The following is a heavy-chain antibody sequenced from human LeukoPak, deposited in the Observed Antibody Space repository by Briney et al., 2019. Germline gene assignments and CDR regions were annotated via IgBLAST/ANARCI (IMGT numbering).Heavy chain of an antibody. CDR1: GFTVSSNY. V-gene: IGHV3-53*01. Sequence: GSLRLSCAASGFTVSSNYMSWVRQAPGKGLEWVSVIYSGGSTYYADSVKGRFTISRDNSKNTLYLQMNSLRAEDTAVYYCARVKGAFGEEFDAFDIWGQGTMVTVSS. J-gene: IGHJ3*02. CDR2: IYSGGST. D-gene: IGHD3-10*01. CDR3: ARVKGAFGEEFDAFDI.